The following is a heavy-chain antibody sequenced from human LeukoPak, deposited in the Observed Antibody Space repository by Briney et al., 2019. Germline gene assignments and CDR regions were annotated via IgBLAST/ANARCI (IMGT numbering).Heavy chain of an antibody. D-gene: IGHD1-26*01. CDR3: VRGEWDLRD. Sequence: GGSLRLSCAASGFIFDDHGMTWVRQVPGKGLEWVSGINWNGGSTGYVDSVKGRFTISRDNAKNVLFLQMNNLRAEDTAFYYCVRGEWDLRDWGQGTLVIVSS. J-gene: IGHJ4*02. CDR2: INWNGGST. V-gene: IGHV3-20*04. CDR1: GFIFDDHG.